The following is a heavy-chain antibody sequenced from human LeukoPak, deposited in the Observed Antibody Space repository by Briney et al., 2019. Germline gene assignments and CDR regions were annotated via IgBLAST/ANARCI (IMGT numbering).Heavy chain of an antibody. D-gene: IGHD4-11*01. CDR3: ARDLYRDSLPVSWFDP. J-gene: IGHJ5*02. V-gene: IGHV1-18*01. CDR1: GYTFTSDG. CDR2: ISDYNGNT. Sequence: ASVKVSCKASGYTFTSDGISWVRQAPGQGREWRGWISDYNGNTNYAQKLQGRVTMTTDTSTSTAYMELRSLRSDDTAVYYCARDLYRDSLPVSWFDPWGQGALVTVSS.